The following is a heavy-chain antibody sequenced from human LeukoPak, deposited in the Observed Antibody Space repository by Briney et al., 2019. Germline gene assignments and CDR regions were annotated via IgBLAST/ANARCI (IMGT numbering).Heavy chain of an antibody. J-gene: IGHJ4*02. CDR3: ASGVQWLVSSIDY. V-gene: IGHV4-31*03. D-gene: IGHD6-19*01. CDR2: IYYSGST. Sequence: ASVTLSLTCTVSGGSISSGGYYWRWIRQHPGKGLGWLGYIYYSGSTFHNPSLKSRVTISVDPSKNKFSMKLNSVPAADTAVYYCASGVQWLVSSIDYWGQGTLVTVS. CDR1: GGSISSGGYY.